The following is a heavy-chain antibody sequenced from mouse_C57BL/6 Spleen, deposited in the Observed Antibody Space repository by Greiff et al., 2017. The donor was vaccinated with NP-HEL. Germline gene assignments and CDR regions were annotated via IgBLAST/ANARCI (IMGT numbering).Heavy chain of an antibody. CDR2: IYPRDCST. J-gene: IGHJ3*01. V-gene: IGHV1-78*01. CDR3: ARFRGSGYVGFAY. CDR1: GYTFTDHT. Sequence: VQLQQSDAELVKPGASVKISCKVSGYTFTDHTIHWMKQRPEQGLEWIGYIYPRDCSTKYNEKFKGKATLTADKSSSTAYMQLNSLTSEDSAVYFCARFRGSGYVGFAYWGQGTLVTVSA. D-gene: IGHD3-2*02.